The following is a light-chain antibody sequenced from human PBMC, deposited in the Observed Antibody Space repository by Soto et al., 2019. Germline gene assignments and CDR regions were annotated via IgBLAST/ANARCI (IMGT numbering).Light chain of an antibody. CDR1: QSVSSSY. J-gene: IGKJ1*01. Sequence: EIVLTQSPGTLSLSPGERATLSCTASQSVSSSYLAGHQQKPGQAPRLLIYGASSRATGIPDRFSGSGSGTDFTLNISRLEPEDFAVYYCQQYGSSPPTFGQGTKVEIK. V-gene: IGKV3-20*01. CDR3: QQYGSSPPT. CDR2: GAS.